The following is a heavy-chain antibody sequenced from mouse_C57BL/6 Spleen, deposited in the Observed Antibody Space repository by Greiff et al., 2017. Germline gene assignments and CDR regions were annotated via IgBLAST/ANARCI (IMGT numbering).Heavy chain of an antibody. V-gene: IGHV1-54*01. CDR3: ARTDYSNYSFAY. D-gene: IGHD2-5*01. J-gene: IGHJ3*01. Sequence: VQLQQSGAELVRPGTSVKVSCKASGYAFTNYLIEWVKQRPGQGLEWIGVINPGSGGPNYNEKFKGKATLTADKSSSTAYMQLSSLTSEDSAVYFCARTDYSNYSFAYWGQGTLVTVSA. CDR1: GYAFTNYL. CDR2: INPGSGGP.